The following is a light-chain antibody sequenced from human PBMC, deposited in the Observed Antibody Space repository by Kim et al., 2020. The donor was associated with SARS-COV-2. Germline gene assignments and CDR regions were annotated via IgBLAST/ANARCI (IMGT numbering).Light chain of an antibody. CDR2: DAS. V-gene: IGKV3-20*01. J-gene: IGKJ4*01. Sequence: ETVLTQSPGTLSLSPGERATLSCRASQSVNRSFLAWYQQKPGQAPRLLIYDASIKAPGIPDRFSGSGSGTDFTLTISRLEPEDSAVYYCQQYGSSPLTFGGGTKVDIK. CDR1: QSVNRSF. CDR3: QQYGSSPLT.